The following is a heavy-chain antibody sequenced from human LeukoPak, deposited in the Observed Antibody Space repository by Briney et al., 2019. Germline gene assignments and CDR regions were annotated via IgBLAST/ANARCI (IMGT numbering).Heavy chain of an antibody. CDR3: ARGTTVTNPIDY. CDR2: IYHSGST. Sequence: SETLSLTCAVSGGSISSGGYSWSWIRQPPGKGLEWIGYIYHSGSTYYNPSLKSRVTISVDRSKNQFSLKLSSVTAADTAVYYCARGTTVTNPIDYWGQGTLVTVSS. D-gene: IGHD4-17*01. V-gene: IGHV4-30-2*01. CDR1: GGSISSGGYS. J-gene: IGHJ4*02.